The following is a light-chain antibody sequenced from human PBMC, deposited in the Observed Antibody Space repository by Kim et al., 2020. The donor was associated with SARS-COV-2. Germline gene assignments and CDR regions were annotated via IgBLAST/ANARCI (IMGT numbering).Light chain of an antibody. CDR1: QSISSF. CDR2: DAS. J-gene: IGKJ4*01. CDR3: HQRSNWPLT. V-gene: IGKV3-11*01. Sequence: LSPGDRATLSCRASQSISSFLAWYQQKPGQAPRLLIYDASNRASGIPARFSGSGSGTDFTLTISSLEPEDFAVYYCHQRSNWPLTFGGGTKVDIK.